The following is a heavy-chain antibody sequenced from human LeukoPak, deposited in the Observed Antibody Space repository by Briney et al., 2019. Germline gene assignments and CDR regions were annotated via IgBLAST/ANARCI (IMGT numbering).Heavy chain of an antibody. CDR3: ARGRCSSTSCFFDY. CDR2: IKQDGSEK. J-gene: IGHJ4*03. CDR1: GFTFSSYW. D-gene: IGHD2-2*01. V-gene: IGHV3-7*01. Sequence: GGSLRLSCAVSGFTFSSYWMSWVRQAPGKGVEWVANIKQDGSEKYYVDSVKGGFTISRDKGKNSLYLQMNSLRAEDTAVYYCARGRCSSTSCFFDYWGQGTLVTVSS.